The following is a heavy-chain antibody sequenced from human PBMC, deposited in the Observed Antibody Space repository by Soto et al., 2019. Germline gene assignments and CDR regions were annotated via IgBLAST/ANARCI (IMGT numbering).Heavy chain of an antibody. J-gene: IGHJ4*02. CDR2: IYYSGST. CDR3: AREPFLGELSHYYFDY. V-gene: IGHV4-31*03. CDR1: GGSISSGGYY. D-gene: IGHD3-16*02. Sequence: NPSETLSLTCTVSGGSISSGGYYWSWIRQHPGKGLEWIGYIYYSGSTYYNPSLKSRVTISVDTSKNQFSLKLSSVTAADTAVYYCAREPFLGELSHYYFDYWGQGTLVTVSS.